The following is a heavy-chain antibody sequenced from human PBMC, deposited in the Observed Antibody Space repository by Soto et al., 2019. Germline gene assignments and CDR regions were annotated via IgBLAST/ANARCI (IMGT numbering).Heavy chain of an antibody. J-gene: IGHJ4*02. CDR3: ARRPYAPRGANDFWSGYYPFDY. Sequence: SETLSLTCTVSGGSISSSSYYWGWIRQPPGKGLEWIGSIYYSGSTYYNPSLKSRVTISVDTSKNQFSLKLSSVTAADTAVYYCARRPYAPRGANDFWSGYYPFDYWGQGTLVTVSS. V-gene: IGHV4-39*01. D-gene: IGHD3-3*01. CDR2: IYYSGST. CDR1: GGSISSSSYY.